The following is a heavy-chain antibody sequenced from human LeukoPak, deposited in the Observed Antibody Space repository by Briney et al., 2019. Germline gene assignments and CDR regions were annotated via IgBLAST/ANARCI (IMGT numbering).Heavy chain of an antibody. CDR3: TRGRWSATTASYYLDF. CDR1: EYTFTEYA. CDR2: INAGNGNT. Sequence: GASVTVSFKASEYTFTEYAVNWVRQAPGQRLEWMGWINAGNGNTKYAQKFQGRLTITRDTSASTAYMELSSLTFEDTAVYYCTRGRWSATTASYYLDFWGQGTLVTVSS. J-gene: IGHJ4*02. V-gene: IGHV1-3*01. D-gene: IGHD2-15*01.